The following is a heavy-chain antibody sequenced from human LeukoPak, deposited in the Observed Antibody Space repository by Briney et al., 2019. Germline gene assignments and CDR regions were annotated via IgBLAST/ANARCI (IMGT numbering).Heavy chain of an antibody. Sequence: GGSLRLSCAASGFTFSSYAMSWVRQAPGKGLEWVSGISGSGATRYYADSVKGRFTISRDNPKNTLYLQMNSLRAEDTAVYYCATDDKKTISEYNWFDPWDQGTLVTVSS. CDR1: GFTFSSYA. V-gene: IGHV3-23*01. D-gene: IGHD1-1*01. CDR2: ISGSGATR. CDR3: ATDDKKTISEYNWFDP. J-gene: IGHJ5*02.